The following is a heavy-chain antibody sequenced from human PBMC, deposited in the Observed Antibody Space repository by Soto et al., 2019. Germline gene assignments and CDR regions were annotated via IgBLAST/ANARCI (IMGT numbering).Heavy chain of an antibody. J-gene: IGHJ3*02. CDR2: IYPGDSDT. V-gene: IGHV5-51*01. CDR3: AGTGEYYYDSSGPPNAFDI. Sequence: GESLQISCKGSGYSFTSYWIGCVRQMPGKGLEWIGIIYPGDSDTRYSPSFQGQVTISADKSISTAYLQWSSLKASDTAMYYCAGTGEYYYDSSGPPNAFDIWGQGTMVTVSS. CDR1: GYSFTSYW. D-gene: IGHD3-22*01.